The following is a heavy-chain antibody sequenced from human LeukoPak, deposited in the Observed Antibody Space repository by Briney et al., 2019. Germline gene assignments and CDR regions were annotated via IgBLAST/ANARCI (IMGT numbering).Heavy chain of an antibody. CDR3: ARVIVVGKLGLWFGELLYCDY. CDR2: FDPEDGET. CDR1: GYTLTELS. Sequence: ASVKVSCKVSGYTLTELSMHWVRQAPGKGLEWMGGFDPEDGETIYAQKLQGRVTMTTDTSTSTAYMELRSLRSDDTAVYYCARVIVVGKLGLWFGELLYCDYWGQGTLVTVSS. V-gene: IGHV1-24*01. J-gene: IGHJ4*02. D-gene: IGHD3-10*01.